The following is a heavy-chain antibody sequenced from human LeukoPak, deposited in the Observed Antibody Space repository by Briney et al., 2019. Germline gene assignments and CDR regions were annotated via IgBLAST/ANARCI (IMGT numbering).Heavy chain of an antibody. CDR1: GFTFDDYG. V-gene: IGHV3-43D*03. J-gene: IGHJ4*02. Sequence: PGGSLRLSCAASGFTFDDYGMHWVRQAPGKGLEWVSFISWDGGSTYYADSVKGRFTISRDNSKNSLYLQMNSLRAEDTALYHCAKDIGPRGYSGYEIDYWGQGTLVTVSS. D-gene: IGHD5-12*01. CDR2: ISWDGGST. CDR3: AKDIGPRGYSGYEIDY.